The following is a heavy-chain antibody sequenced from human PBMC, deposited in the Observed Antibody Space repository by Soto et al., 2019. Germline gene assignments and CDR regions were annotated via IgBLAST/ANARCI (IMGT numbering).Heavy chain of an antibody. CDR2: IWYDGSNK. CDR3: ARLDYYDSNDGDY. D-gene: IGHD3-22*01. Sequence: GGSLRLSCAASGFTFSSYGMHWVRQAPGKGLEWVAVIWYDGSNKYYADSVKGRFTISRDNSKNTLYLQMNSLRAEDTAVYYCARLDYYDSNDGDYWGQGTLVTVSS. CDR1: GFTFSSYG. J-gene: IGHJ4*02. V-gene: IGHV3-33*01.